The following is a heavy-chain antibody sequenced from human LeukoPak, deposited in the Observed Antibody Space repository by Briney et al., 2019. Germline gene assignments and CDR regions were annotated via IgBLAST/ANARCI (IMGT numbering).Heavy chain of an antibody. CDR2: IGSNSSSI. J-gene: IGHJ4*02. D-gene: IGHD5-18*01. CDR3: ARARGYSYGYSDY. V-gene: IGHV3-48*01. CDR1: GFTFSGYS. Sequence: GGSLRLSCAASGFTFSGYSMNWVRQAPGKGLEWVSYIGSNSSSIYDADSVKGRFTISRDNAKKSLYLQMNNLRAEDTAVYYCARARGYSYGYSDYWGRGTLVTVS.